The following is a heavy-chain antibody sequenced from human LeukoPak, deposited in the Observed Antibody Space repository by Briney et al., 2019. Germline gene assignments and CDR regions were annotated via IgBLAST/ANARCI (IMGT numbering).Heavy chain of an antibody. CDR3: ARRDYGDYAYAFDI. CDR2: ISSSGSI. D-gene: IGHD4-17*01. J-gene: IGHJ3*02. CDR1: GFTFRSHS. Sequence: GGSLRLSCAASGFTFRSHSMHWVRQAPGKGLEWVSSISSSGSIYYADSVKGRFTISRDNSKNTLYLQMNSLRAEDTAVYYCARRDYGDYAYAFDIWGQGTMVTVSS. V-gene: IGHV3-21*01.